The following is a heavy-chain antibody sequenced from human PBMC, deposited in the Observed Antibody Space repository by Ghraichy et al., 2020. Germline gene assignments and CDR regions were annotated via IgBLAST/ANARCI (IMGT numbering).Heavy chain of an antibody. CDR1: GFPFSRYG. J-gene: IGHJ4*02. V-gene: IGHV3-33*05. D-gene: IGHD1-26*01. CDR2: RSPDKETK. CDR3: ARGDDGSPDS. Sequence: GGSLRLSCKGSGFPFSRYGFHWVRRAPGKGLEWVAVRSPDKETKFYSDSVRGRFTISRDDSKSTLFLRMNNRRPADTGMYYCARGDDGSPDSWGPGTLVIVSS.